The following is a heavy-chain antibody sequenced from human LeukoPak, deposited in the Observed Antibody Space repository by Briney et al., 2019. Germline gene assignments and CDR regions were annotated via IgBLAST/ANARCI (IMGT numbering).Heavy chain of an antibody. CDR2: IIPILGIA. Sequence: SVKVSCKASGGTFSSYAISWVRQAPGQGLEWMGRIIPILGIANYAQKFQGRVTITADKSTSTAYMELSSLRSEDTAVYYCASVRCSTTLWCYFDYWGQGTLVTVSS. CDR3: ASVRCSTTLWCYFDY. D-gene: IGHD2-2*01. J-gene: IGHJ4*02. V-gene: IGHV1-69*04. CDR1: GGTFSSYA.